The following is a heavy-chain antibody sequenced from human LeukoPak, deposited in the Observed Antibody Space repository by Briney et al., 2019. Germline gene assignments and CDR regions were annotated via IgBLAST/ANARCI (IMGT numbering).Heavy chain of an antibody. CDR1: GFTFSNYA. D-gene: IGHD5-12*01. CDR2: ISGSGGST. Sequence: GGSLRLSCAASGFTFSNYAMSWVRQAPGKGLGWVSSISGSGGSTYYAGSVRGRFTISRDNSKNTLYLQMNSLRAEDTAVYYCAKGLVDIVATIDYWDQGTLVTVSS. J-gene: IGHJ4*02. V-gene: IGHV3-23*01. CDR3: AKGLVDIVATIDY.